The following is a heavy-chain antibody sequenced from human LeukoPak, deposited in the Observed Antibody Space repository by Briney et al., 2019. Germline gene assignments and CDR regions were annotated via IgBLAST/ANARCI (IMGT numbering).Heavy chain of an antibody. CDR1: GFTASIIY. J-gene: IGHJ4*02. CDR3: ASDREHDFSRGYFYN. CDR2: IYSGGST. D-gene: IGHD3-3*01. V-gene: IGHV3-66*02. Sequence: PGGCLRLSCAASGFTASIIYMSGVRPAPGKGREWVSVIYSGGSTYYSNSVKGRFTISRDNPKNTLYLQMNSLRGADTAVYYCASDREHDFSRGYFYNWGPGTLVTVSS.